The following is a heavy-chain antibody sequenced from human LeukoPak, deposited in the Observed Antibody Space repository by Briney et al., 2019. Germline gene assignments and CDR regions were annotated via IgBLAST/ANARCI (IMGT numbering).Heavy chain of an antibody. CDR3: AKATPSYTAMVEYYFDY. J-gene: IGHJ4*02. D-gene: IGHD5-18*01. V-gene: IGHV3-23*01. Sequence: GASLRLSCAASGFTFSTYAMGWVRQAPGKGLEWVSAISGSGGSTYYADSVKGRFTISRDNSKNTLYLQMNSLRAEDTAVYYCAKATPSYTAMVEYYFDYWGQGTLVTVSS. CDR1: GFTFSTYA. CDR2: ISGSGGST.